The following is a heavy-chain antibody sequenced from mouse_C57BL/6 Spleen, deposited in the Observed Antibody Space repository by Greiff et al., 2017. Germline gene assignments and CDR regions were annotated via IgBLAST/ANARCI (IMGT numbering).Heavy chain of an antibody. CDR1: GYTFTSYG. CDR2: IYPRSGNT. Sequence: QVHVKQSGAELARPGASVKLSCKASGYTFTSYGISWVKQRTGQGLEWIGEIYPRSGNTYYNEKFKGKATLTADKSSSTAYMELRSLTSEDSAVXFCARGALRYPYWYFDVWGTGTTVTVSS. V-gene: IGHV1-81*01. D-gene: IGHD1-1*01. J-gene: IGHJ1*03. CDR3: ARGALRYPYWYFDV.